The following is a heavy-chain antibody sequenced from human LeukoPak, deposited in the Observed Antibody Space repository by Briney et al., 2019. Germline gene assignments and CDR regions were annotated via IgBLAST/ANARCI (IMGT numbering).Heavy chain of an antibody. J-gene: IGHJ6*02. V-gene: IGHV3-49*04. CDR3: TRGGPPGYYYGMDV. CDR1: GFTFSTYA. Sequence: GGSLRLSCAASGFTFSTYAMSWVRQAPGKGLEWVGFIRSKAYGGTTEYAASVKGRFTISRDDSKSIAYLQMNSLKTEDTAVYYCTRGGPPGYYYGMDVWGQGTTVTVSS. CDR2: IRSKAYGGTT.